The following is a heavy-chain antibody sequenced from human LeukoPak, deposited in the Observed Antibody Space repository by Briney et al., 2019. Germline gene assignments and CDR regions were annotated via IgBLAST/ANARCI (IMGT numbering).Heavy chain of an antibody. CDR2: IYYSGST. V-gene: IGHV4-59*01. Sequence: SETLSLTCTVSGGSISSYYWSWIRQPPGQGLEWIGYIYYSGSTNYNPSLKSRVTISVDTSKNQFSLKLSSVTAADTAVYYCARELKSCSGGSCYHGYYYYGMDVWGQGTTVTVSS. CDR1: GGSISSYY. D-gene: IGHD2-15*01. CDR3: ARELKSCSGGSCYHGYYYYGMDV. J-gene: IGHJ6*02.